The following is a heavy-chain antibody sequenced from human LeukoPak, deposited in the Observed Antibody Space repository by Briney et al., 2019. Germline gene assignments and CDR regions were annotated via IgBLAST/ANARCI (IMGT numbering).Heavy chain of an antibody. CDR2: INPNSGGT. Sequence: ASVKVSCKASGYTFTAYFIHWVRQAPGQGLEWMGWINPNSGGTNYAQKFQGRVTMTRDTSISTAYMELSRLRSDDTAVYYCARGGLYYVWDAFDIWGQGTMVTVSS. V-gene: IGHV1-2*02. J-gene: IGHJ3*02. CDR3: ARGGLYYVWDAFDI. D-gene: IGHD3-16*01. CDR1: GYTFTAYF.